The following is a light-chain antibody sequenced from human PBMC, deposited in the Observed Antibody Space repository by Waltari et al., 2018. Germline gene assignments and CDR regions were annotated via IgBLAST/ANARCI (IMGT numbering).Light chain of an antibody. J-gene: IGKJ4*01. CDR3: HQYNSYPPT. CDR2: QAS. V-gene: IGKV1-5*03. CDR1: QSIGTY. Sequence: DIQMTQSPSTLSASIGDRVTITCRASQSIGTYLAWYPLKPGKAPKPLIYQASSLESGVPSKFTASGSGTEFTLTISGLQPDDFATYSCHQYNSYPPTFGGGTKV.